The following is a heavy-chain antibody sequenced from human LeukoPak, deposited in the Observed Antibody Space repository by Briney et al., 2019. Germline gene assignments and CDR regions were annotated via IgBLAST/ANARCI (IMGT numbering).Heavy chain of an antibody. V-gene: IGHV3-7*01. CDR3: ARVWFGDSPMDV. CDR2: IKQDGSEK. CDR1: GFTFSNYW. D-gene: IGHD3-10*01. J-gene: IGHJ6*02. Sequence: PGGSLRLSCAASGFTFSNYWMSWVRQAPGKGLEWVANIKQDGSEKHYVDSVKGRFTISRDNAKNSLHLQMNSLRAEDTAVYYCARVWFGDSPMDVWGQGTTVTVSS.